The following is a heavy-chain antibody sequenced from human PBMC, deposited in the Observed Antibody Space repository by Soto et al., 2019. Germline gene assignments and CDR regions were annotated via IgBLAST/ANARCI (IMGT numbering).Heavy chain of an antibody. V-gene: IGHV3-30*18. CDR3: AKGGRGGYDYFDY. Sequence: QVQLVESGGGVVQPGRSLRLSCAASGFTFSSSGLHWVRQAPGKGLEWVAVISYDGTNKYYADSGKGRFTISRDNSKNTLYLQMNGLRAEDTAVYYCAKGGRGGYDYFDYWGQGTLVTVSS. J-gene: IGHJ4*01. CDR2: ISYDGTNK. CDR1: GFTFSSSG. D-gene: IGHD5-12*01.